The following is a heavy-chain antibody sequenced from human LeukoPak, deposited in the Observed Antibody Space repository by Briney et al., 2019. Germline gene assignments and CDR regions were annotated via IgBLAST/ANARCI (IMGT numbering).Heavy chain of an antibody. D-gene: IGHD6-19*01. CDR2: IKQDGSEK. CDR1: GFTFSSYW. CDR3: ARGVQWLAHDAFDI. J-gene: IGHJ3*02. V-gene: IGHV3-7*01. Sequence: PGGSLRLSCAASGFTFSSYWMSWVRQAPGKGLEWVANIKQDGSEKYYVDSVKGRFTISRDNAKNSLYLQINSLRAEDTAVYYCARGVQWLAHDAFDIWGQGTMVTVSS.